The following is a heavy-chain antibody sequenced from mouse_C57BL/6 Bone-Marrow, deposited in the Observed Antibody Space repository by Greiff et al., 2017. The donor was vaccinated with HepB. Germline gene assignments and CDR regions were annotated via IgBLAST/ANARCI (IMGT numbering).Heavy chain of an antibody. V-gene: IGHV1-82*01. D-gene: IGHD4-1*01. J-gene: IGHJ2*01. CDR2: IYPGDGDT. CDR3: ARWSGTDFDY. Sequence: QVQLQQSGPELVKPGASVKISCKASGYAFSSSWMNWVKQRPGKGLEWIGRIYPGDGDTNYNGKFKGKATLTADKSSSTAYMQLSSLTSEDSAVYFCARWSGTDFDYWGQGTTLTVSS. CDR1: GYAFSSSW.